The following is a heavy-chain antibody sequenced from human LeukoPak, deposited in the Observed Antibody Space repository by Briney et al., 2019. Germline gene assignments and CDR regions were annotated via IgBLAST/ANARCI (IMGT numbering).Heavy chain of an antibody. V-gene: IGHV3-23*01. CDR1: GFTFSSYA. CDR3: AKDVMPDDYYSMDV. J-gene: IGHJ6*04. CDR2: ISGSGGST. D-gene: IGHD2-2*01. Sequence: GGSLRLSCAASGFTFSSYAMSWVRQAPGKGLEWVSAISGSGGSTYYADSVKGRFTISRDNSKNTLYLQMNSLRAEDTAVYYCAKDVMPDDYYSMDVWGKGTTVTVSS.